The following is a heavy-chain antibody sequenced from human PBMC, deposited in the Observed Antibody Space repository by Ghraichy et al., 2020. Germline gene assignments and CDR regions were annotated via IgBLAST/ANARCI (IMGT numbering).Heavy chain of an antibody. J-gene: IGHJ4*02. CDR2: INHSGST. CDR1: GGSFSGYY. D-gene: IGHD3-16*02. V-gene: IGHV4-34*01. CDR3: ARMGSFYDYVWGSYRHPHFDY. Sequence: SETLSLTCAVYGGSFSGYYWSWIRQPPGKGLEWIGEINHSGSTNYNPSLKSRVTISVDTSKNQFSLKLSSVTAADTAVYYCARMGSFYDYVWGSYRHPHFDYWGQGTLVTVSS.